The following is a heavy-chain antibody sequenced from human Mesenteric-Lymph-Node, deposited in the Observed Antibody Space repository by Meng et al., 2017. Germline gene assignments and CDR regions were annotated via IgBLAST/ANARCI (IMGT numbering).Heavy chain of an antibody. CDR1: GFTFSDYY. D-gene: IGHD2-2*01. CDR2: ISSSGSTI. Sequence: GESLKISCAASGFTFSDYYMSWIRQAPGKGLEWVSYISSSGSTIYYADSVKGRFTISRDNAKNSLYLQMNSLRAEDTAVYYCARDLYPYGMDVWGQGTTVTVSS. V-gene: IGHV3-11*01. J-gene: IGHJ6*02. CDR3: ARDLYPYGMDV.